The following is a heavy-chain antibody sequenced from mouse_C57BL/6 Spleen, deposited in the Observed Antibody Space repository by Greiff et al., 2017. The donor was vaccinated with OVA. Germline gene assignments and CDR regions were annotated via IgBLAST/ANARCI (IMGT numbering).Heavy chain of an antibody. CDR3: ARQTGTDYFEY. CDR1: GFTFSSYG. Sequence: EVKVVESGGDLVKPGGSLKLSCAASGFTFSSYGMSWVRQTPDKRLEWVATISSGGSYTYYPDSVKGRFTISRDNAKNTLYLQMSSLKSEDTAMYYCARQTGTDYFEYRGQGTTLTVCS. D-gene: IGHD4-1*01. J-gene: IGHJ2*01. V-gene: IGHV5-6*01. CDR2: ISSGGSYT.